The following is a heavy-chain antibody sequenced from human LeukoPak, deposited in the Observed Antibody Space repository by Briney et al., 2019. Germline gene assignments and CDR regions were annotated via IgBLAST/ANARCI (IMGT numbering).Heavy chain of an antibody. D-gene: IGHD3-16*02. Sequence: GGSLRLSRVASGFIVNDHAMHWVRQTPGKGLEWVAGVFWNGVDKGYADSVKGRFTIFRDNAKNSMYLQMNSLRIEDTALYYCSKDISAGGLDVWGPGTPVTVSS. V-gene: IGHV3-9*01. CDR2: VFWNGVDK. CDR3: SKDISAGGLDV. J-gene: IGHJ6*02. CDR1: GFIVNDHA.